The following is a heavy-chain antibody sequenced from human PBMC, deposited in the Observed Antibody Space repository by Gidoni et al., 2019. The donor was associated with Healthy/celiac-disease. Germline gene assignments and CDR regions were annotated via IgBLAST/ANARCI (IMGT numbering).Heavy chain of an antibody. V-gene: IGHV3-21*01. D-gene: IGHD2-2*01. Sequence: EVQLVESGGGLVKPGGSLRLSCAASGFTFSSYSMNWVRQAPGKGLEWVSSISSSSSYIYYADSVKGRFTISRDNAKNSLYLQMNSLRAEDTAVYYCARVVEYYYGMDVWGQGTTVTVSS. CDR2: ISSSSSYI. CDR1: GFTFSSYS. CDR3: ARVVEYYYGMDV. J-gene: IGHJ6*02.